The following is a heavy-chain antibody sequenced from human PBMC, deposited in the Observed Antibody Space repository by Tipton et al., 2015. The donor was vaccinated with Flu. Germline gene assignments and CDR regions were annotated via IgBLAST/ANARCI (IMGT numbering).Heavy chain of an antibody. CDR1: GGSIRSHY. J-gene: IGHJ3*01. Sequence: TLSLTCSVSGGSIRSHYWSWIRQPPGKGLEWIGYISHSGTTSYNPFLKSRLTLSLDTSKNQISLGLSSVTAAATALYFCARQFCSSVTCYGDDAFDVWGQGTKVIVSS. CDR3: ARQFCSSVTCYGDDAFDV. D-gene: IGHD2-2*01. V-gene: IGHV4-59*11. CDR2: ISHSGTT.